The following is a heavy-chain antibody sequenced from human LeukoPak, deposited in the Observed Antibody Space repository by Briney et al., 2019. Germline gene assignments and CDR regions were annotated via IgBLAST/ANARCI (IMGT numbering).Heavy chain of an antibody. CDR1: GFTFTSYG. CDR3: AKMFGPAVGTGVSDY. CDR2: ISGNGGST. J-gene: IGHJ4*02. Sequence: GGSLRLSCAASGFTFTSYGMSWVRQAPGKGLEWVSAISGNGGSTYYADSVKGRFTISRDNSKNTLYLQMNSLRAEDTAVYYCAKMFGPAVGTGVSDYWGQGTLLTVSS. D-gene: IGHD6-13*01. V-gene: IGHV3-23*01.